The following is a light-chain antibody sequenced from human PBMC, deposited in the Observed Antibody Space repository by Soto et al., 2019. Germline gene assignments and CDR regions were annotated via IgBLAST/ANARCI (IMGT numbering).Light chain of an antibody. J-gene: IGKJ1*01. CDR2: GAS. Sequence: EIVMTQSPATLSVSPGERATLSCRASQSVSSNLAWYQQKPCQAPRLLIYGASTRATGIPARFSGSGSGTEFTLTIRSLQSEDFAVYYCQQYNNWPPWTFGQGTTVDIK. CDR3: QQYNNWPPWT. CDR1: QSVSSN. V-gene: IGKV3-15*01.